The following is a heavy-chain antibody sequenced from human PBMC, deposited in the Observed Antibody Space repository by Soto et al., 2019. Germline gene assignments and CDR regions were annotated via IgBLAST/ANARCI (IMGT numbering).Heavy chain of an antibody. J-gene: IGHJ3*02. CDR2: ISGRGAKT. V-gene: IGHV3-23*01. CDR3: AKRHYDILTGYYTSAFDI. CDR1: GFTFSIFA. Sequence: GGSLRLSCAASGFTFSIFAMSWVRQAPGKGLEWASGISGRGAKTFYADSVTGRFTISRDNSKNTLYLQMNSLRAEDTAVYYCAKRHYDILTGYYTSAFDIWGQGTMVTVSS. D-gene: IGHD3-9*01.